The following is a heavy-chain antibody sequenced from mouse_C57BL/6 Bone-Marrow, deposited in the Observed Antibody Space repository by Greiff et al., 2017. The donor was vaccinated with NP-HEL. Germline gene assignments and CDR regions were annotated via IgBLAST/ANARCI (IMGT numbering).Heavy chain of an antibody. CDR2: IYPRDGST. V-gene: IGHV1-85*01. CDR3: ARGLLRTFGYFDV. D-gene: IGHD1-1*01. CDR1: GYTFTSYD. J-gene: IGHJ1*03. Sequence: VKLVESGPELVKPGASVKLSCKASGYTFTSYDINWVKQRPGQGLEWIGWIYPRDGSTKYNEKFKGKATLTVDTSSSTAYMQLRSLTSEDSAVYFCARGLLRTFGYFDVWGTGTTVTVTS.